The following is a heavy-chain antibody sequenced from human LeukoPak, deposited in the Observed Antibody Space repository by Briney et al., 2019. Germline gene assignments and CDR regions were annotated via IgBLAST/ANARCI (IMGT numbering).Heavy chain of an antibody. CDR2: IKQDGSEK. CDR1: GFTFSSYW. J-gene: IGHJ6*03. CDR3: AKDPGSMVRGFYMDV. Sequence: PGGSLRLSCAASGFTFSSYWMSWVRQAPGKGLEWVANIKQDGSEKYYVDSVKGRFTISRDNAKNSLYLQMNSLRAEDTAVYYCAKDPGSMVRGFYMDVWGKGTTVTVSS. V-gene: IGHV3-7*04. D-gene: IGHD3-10*01.